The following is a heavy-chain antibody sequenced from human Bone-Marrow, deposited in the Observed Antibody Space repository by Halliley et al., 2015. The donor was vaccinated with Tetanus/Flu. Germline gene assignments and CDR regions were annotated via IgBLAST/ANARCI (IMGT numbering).Heavy chain of an antibody. D-gene: IGHD6-19*01. J-gene: IGHJ4*02. Sequence: QVQLVQSGAEVKKPGAPVKVACKASGNTLTNNFMHWVRQAPGQGLEWMGIINPSGNKTTYAQKFQGRLTMTRVTSTRTVYVELSNLRSEDTAVYYCAAPGLGFFDYWGQGTLVTVSP. CDR1: GNTLTNNF. V-gene: IGHV1-46*01. CDR2: INPSGNKT. CDR3: AAPGLGFFDY.